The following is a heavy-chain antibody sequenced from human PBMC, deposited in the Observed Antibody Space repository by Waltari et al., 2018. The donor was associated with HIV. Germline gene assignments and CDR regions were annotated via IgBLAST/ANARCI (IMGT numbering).Heavy chain of an antibody. CDR1: GFIFRTYR. V-gene: IGHV3-21*01. CDR3: ARGRYYYDSSGYYDNLPFDY. J-gene: IGHJ4*02. D-gene: IGHD3-22*01. Sequence: EVQLVESGGGLVKPGGSLRLSCAASGFIFRTYRMNWVRQAPGKGLEWVSSISDSSSYIYYADSLKGRFTISRDNAKNSLYLQMNSLRAEDTAVYYCARGRYYYDSSGYYDNLPFDYWGQGTLVTVST. CDR2: ISDSSSYI.